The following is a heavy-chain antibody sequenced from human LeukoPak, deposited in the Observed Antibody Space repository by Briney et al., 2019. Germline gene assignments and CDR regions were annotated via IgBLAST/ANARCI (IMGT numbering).Heavy chain of an antibody. CDR1: GFIFDDYA. J-gene: IGHJ4*02. CDR2: ISWNSGRM. V-gene: IGHV3-9*01. Sequence: GRSLRLSCAASGFIFDDYAMHWGRQVPGKGLEWVSGISWNSGRMDYADSVKGRFTISRDNAKNSLYLQMNGLRPEDTALYYCANDLRYSGHVFDYWGQGTLVTVSS. CDR3: ANDLRYSGHVFDY. D-gene: IGHD5-12*01.